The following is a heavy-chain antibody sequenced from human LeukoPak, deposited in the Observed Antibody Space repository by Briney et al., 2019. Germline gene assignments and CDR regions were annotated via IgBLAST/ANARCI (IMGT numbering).Heavy chain of an antibody. J-gene: IGHJ6*02. CDR3: ARLRYGSGSYFGETYYYYGMDV. V-gene: IGHV4-59*01. CDR1: GVSISSYY. CDR2: IYYSGST. Sequence: KSSETLSLTCTVSGVSISSYYWSWIRQPPGKGLEWIGYIYYSGSTNYSPSLKSRVTISVDTSKNQFSLKLSSVTAADTAVYYCARLRYGSGSYFGETYYYYGMDVWGQGTTVTASS. D-gene: IGHD3-10*01.